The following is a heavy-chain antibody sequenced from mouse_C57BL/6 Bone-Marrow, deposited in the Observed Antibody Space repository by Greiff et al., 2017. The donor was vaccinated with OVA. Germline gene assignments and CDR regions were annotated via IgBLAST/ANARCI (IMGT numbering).Heavy chain of an antibody. CDR1: GFSLTSYG. V-gene: IGHV2-2*01. Sequence: QVQLQQSGPGLVQPSQSLSITCTVSGFSLTSYGVHWVRQSPGKGLEWLGVIWSGGSTDYNAAFISRLSISKDNSKSQVFFKMNSVEADDTAIYYWATQTAQATWFAYWGQGTLVTVSA. J-gene: IGHJ3*01. CDR2: IWSGGST. D-gene: IGHD3-2*02. CDR3: ATQTAQATWFAY.